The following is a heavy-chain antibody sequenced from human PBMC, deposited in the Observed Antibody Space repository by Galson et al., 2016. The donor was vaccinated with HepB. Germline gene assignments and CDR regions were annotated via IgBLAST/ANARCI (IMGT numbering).Heavy chain of an antibody. J-gene: IGHJ6*02. D-gene: IGHD5-24*01. Sequence: LRLSCAASGFTFSSYSMNWVRQAPGKGLEWVAVISYDGSHKHYRDSVKGRFTISRDNSKNTLYLQMNSLRREDTAVYYCARPRRWPQYYYGLDVWGQGTTVTVSS. V-gene: IGHV3-30*03. CDR2: ISYDGSHK. CDR3: ARPRRWPQYYYGLDV. CDR1: GFTFSSYS.